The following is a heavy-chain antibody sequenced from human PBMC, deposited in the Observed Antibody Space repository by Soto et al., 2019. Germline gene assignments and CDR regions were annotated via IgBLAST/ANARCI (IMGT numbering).Heavy chain of an antibody. CDR3: AHRRGAYYFDF. CDR2: IYWDGDK. Sequence: QITLKESGPTLVKPTQTLTLTCTFSGFSLSTNGVGVGWIRQPPGKALEWLALIYWDGDKRYSPSLKSRLTITKETAKNQLVLTMTNMDPVDTATYYCAHRRGAYYFDFWGLGTLVTVSS. CDR1: GFSLSTNGVG. D-gene: IGHD1-26*01. J-gene: IGHJ4*02. V-gene: IGHV2-5*02.